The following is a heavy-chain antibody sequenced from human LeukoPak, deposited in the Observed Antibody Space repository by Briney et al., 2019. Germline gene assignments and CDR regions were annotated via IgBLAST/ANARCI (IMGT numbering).Heavy chain of an antibody. Sequence: SVKVSCKASGGIFSSYAISWVRQAPGHGLEWMGGIIPIFGTANYAQKFQGRVTITTDESTSTAYMELSSLRSEDTAVYYCARVVPAAKAGYYYYMDVWGKGTTVTVSS. J-gene: IGHJ6*03. D-gene: IGHD2-2*01. V-gene: IGHV1-69*05. CDR3: ARVVPAAKAGYYYYMDV. CDR1: GGIFSSYA. CDR2: IIPIFGTA.